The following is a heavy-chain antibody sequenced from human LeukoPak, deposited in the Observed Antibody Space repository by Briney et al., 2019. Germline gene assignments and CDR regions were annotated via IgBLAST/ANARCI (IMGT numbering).Heavy chain of an antibody. CDR1: GFIISSYW. CDR3: ATLVATTRFDY. Sequence: GGSLRLPCAASGFIISSYWMSWVRQATGKGLEWVANIKQDGSEKYYVDSVKGRFTISRDNTKNSLYLQMSSLGADDMAVYYCATLVATTRFDYWGQGTLVTVS. CDR2: IKQDGSEK. D-gene: IGHD5-12*01. J-gene: IGHJ4*02. V-gene: IGHV3-7*01.